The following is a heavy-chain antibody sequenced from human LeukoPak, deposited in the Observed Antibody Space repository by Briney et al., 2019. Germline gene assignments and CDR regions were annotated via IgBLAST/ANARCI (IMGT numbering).Heavy chain of an antibody. CDR2: ICGNGGTK. CDR3: GRGIPVDY. CDR1: GFTFSNYY. Sequence: GGSLRLSCAASGFTFSNYYISWIRQARGKGLEWVSYICGNGGTKYDADSVKGRFIMTRDSAKKSVYLQMTSLRVEDTAVYYCGRGIPVDYWGQGLLVTVSS. V-gene: IGHV3-11*01. J-gene: IGHJ4*02.